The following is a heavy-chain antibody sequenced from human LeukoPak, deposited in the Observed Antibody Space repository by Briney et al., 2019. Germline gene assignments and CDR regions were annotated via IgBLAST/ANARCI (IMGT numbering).Heavy chain of an antibody. CDR2: ISSSSSYI. J-gene: IGHJ4*02. V-gene: IGHV3-21*01. D-gene: IGHD3-22*01. CDR1: GFTFSSYS. Sequence: PGGSLRLSCAASGFTFSSYSMNWVRQASGKGLEWVSSISSSSSYIYYADSVKGRFTISRDNAKNSLYLQMNSLRAEDTAVYYCARESSGYYRTNSGDYWGQGTLVTVSS. CDR3: ARESSGYYRTNSGDY.